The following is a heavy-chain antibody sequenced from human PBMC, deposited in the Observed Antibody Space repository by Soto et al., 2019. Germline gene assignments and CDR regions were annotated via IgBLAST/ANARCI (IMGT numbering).Heavy chain of an antibody. CDR2: IIPILGIA. CDR3: ARDRVKGGGIWFGELFYYSSYMDV. J-gene: IGHJ6*03. CDR1: GGTFSSYT. D-gene: IGHD3-10*01. V-gene: IGHV1-69*04. Sequence: SVKVSCKASGGTFSSYTISWVRQAPGQGLEWMGRIIPILGIANYAQKFQGRVTITADKSTSTAYMELSSLRSEDTAVYYCARDRVKGGGIWFGELFYYSSYMDVWGKGTTLTVSS.